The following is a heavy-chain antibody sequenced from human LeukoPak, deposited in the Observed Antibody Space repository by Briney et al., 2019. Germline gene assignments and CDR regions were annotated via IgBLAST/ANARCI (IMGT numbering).Heavy chain of an antibody. CDR2: ISGSVCRT. J-gene: IGHJ6*01. CDR1: GFTFSSYA. V-gene: IGHV3-23*01. CDR3: ARRPKGPADV. Sequence: QSGGSLRLSCAASGFTFSSYAMIWCRQAPGKGLECVSSISGSVCRTYYADSLKCRFTISRDNSKNTLYLHMTRLRAEATAVYYCARRPKGPADVWGQGTKVIVSS.